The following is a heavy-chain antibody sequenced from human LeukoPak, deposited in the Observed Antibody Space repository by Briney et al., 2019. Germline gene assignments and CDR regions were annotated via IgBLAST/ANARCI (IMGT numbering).Heavy chain of an antibody. CDR2: IYYSGST. CDR1: GGXLSSYY. D-gene: IGHD3-16*02. J-gene: IGHJ4*02. Sequence: PSGTLSLTCTVSGGXLSSYYWSWMRPPPRTGLEWIGHIYYSGSTNYNPPLKSRVTISVDTSKNQFSLKLSSVTAADTAVYYCARAFGQGVIVTAYYFDYWGQGALVTVSS. V-gene: IGHV4-59*01. CDR3: ARAFGQGVIVTAYYFDY.